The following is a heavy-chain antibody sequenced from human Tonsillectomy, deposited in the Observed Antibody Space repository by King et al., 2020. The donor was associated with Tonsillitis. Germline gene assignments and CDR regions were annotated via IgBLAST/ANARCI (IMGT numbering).Heavy chain of an antibody. D-gene: IGHD4-17*01. CDR2: INPSGGST. CDR3: ARGSLIRAVLDYGDSNFDY. Sequence: VQLVESGAEEKKPGASVKVSCKTSGYSFTSFYMYWVRQAPGRGLEWMGIINPSGGSTTNAQKFQGRVTMTRDKSSSTVHMELNSLRSEDTAMSYCARGSLIRAVLDYGDSNFDYWGQGTLVTVSS. V-gene: IGHV1-46*01. CDR1: GYSFTSFY. J-gene: IGHJ4*02.